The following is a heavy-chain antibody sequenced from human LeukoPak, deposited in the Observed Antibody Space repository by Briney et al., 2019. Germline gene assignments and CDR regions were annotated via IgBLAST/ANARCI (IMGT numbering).Heavy chain of an antibody. CDR2: IYHSGST. Sequence: SETLSLTCAVSGYSLSSGYYWGWIRQPPGKGLEWIGSIYHSGSTYYNPSLKSRVTISVDTSKNQFSLKLSSVTAADTAVYYCAMAGYGDYDWFDPWGQGTLVTVSS. V-gene: IGHV4-38-2*01. CDR1: GYSLSSGYY. CDR3: AMAGYGDYDWFDP. J-gene: IGHJ5*02. D-gene: IGHD4-17*01.